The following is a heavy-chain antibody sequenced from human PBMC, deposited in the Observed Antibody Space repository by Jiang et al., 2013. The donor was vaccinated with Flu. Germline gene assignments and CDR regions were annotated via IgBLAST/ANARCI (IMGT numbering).Heavy chain of an antibody. CDR3: ARDESPNPGGYYGMDV. Sequence: VKKPGASVKVSCKASGYTFTSYGISWVRQAPGQGLEWMGWISAYNGNTNYAQKLQGRVTMTTDTSTSTAYMELRSLRSDDTAVYYCARDESPNPGGYYGMDVWGQGTTVTVSS. V-gene: IGHV1-18*01. J-gene: IGHJ6*02. CDR1: GYTFTSYG. CDR2: ISAYNGNT.